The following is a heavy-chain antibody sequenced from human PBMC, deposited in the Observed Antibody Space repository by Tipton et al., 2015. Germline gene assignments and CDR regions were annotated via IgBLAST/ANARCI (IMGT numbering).Heavy chain of an antibody. CDR2: INHSGST. CDR3: ARHVFIQGSWYQWFDP. J-gene: IGHJ5*02. Sequence: GLVKPSETLSLTCTVSGGSVSSVSYYWGWIRQTPGKGLEWIGEINHSGSTNYNPSLKSRVTISVDTSKNQFSLKLSSVTAADTALYYCARHVFIQGSWYQWFDPWGQGTLVTVS. V-gene: IGHV4-39*01. D-gene: IGHD6-13*01. CDR1: GGSVSSVSYY.